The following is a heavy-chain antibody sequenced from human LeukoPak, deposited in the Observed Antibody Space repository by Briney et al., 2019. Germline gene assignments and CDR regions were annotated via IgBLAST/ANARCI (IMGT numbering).Heavy chain of an antibody. CDR2: IKSKTDGGTT. Sequence: GGSLRLSCAASGFTFSNAWMSWVRQAPGKGLEWVGRIKSKTDGGTTDYAAPVKGRFTISRDDSKNTLYLQMNSLKTEDTAVYYCTTGVSIGYYYHLLDYYYGMDVWGQGTTVTVSS. CDR3: TTGVSIGYYYHLLDYYYGMDV. V-gene: IGHV3-15*01. CDR1: GFTFSNAW. D-gene: IGHD3-22*01. J-gene: IGHJ6*02.